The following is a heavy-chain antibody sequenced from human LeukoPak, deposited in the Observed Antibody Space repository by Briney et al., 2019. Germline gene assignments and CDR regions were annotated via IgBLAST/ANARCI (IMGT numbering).Heavy chain of an antibody. CDR1: AFSFRNYD. Sequence: GGSLRLSCEASAFSFRNYDMHLVRQAPGKGLEWVAVIWFDGSKEYYADSVKGRFTISRDNSKNTLYLQMNSLRAEDTAVYYCAKDWKWYSSSYNNWFDPWGQGTLVTVSS. D-gene: IGHD6-13*01. J-gene: IGHJ5*02. V-gene: IGHV3-30*02. CDR2: IWFDGSKE. CDR3: AKDWKWYSSSYNNWFDP.